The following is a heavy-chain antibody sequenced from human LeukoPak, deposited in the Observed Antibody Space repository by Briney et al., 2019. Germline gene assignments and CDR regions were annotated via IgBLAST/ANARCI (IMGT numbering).Heavy chain of an antibody. Sequence: ASVKVSCKVSGYTLTELSMHWVRQAPGKGLEWMGGFDPEDGETIYAQKFQGRVTMTEDTSTDTAYMELSSLRSEDTAVYYCASYDFWSGNQILDYWGQGTLVTVSS. V-gene: IGHV1-24*01. J-gene: IGHJ4*02. CDR1: GYTLTELS. CDR2: FDPEDGET. D-gene: IGHD3-3*01. CDR3: ASYDFWSGNQILDY.